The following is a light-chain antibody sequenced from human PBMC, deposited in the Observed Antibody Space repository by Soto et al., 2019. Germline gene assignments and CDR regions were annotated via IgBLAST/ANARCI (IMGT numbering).Light chain of an antibody. CDR2: AAS. J-gene: IGKJ5*01. CDR1: QGISSW. V-gene: IGKV1-12*01. CDR3: XXANSFPIT. Sequence: DIQMTQSPSSVSASVGDRVTITCRASQGISSWLAWYQQKPGKAPKLLIYAASSLQSGVPSKFSGSGSGTDFTLTISSLQPEDFXXYXXXXANSFPITFGQGTRLEIK.